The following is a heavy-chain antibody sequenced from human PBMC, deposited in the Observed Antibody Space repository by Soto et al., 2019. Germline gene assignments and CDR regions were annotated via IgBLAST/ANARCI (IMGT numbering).Heavy chain of an antibody. CDR2: IYYSGST. CDR3: ARQADMDDCYFDH. CDR1: AGSISGYY. J-gene: IGHJ4*02. Sequence: QVRLQESGPGLVKPSETLSLTCTVSAGSISGYYWSWIRQPPGKGLEWIGYIYYSGSTNYNPSFKRRVTMSVDTSKNQFSLKMSSVTAADTAVYYCARQADMDDCYFDHWGQGTLVTVSS. V-gene: IGHV4-59*01. D-gene: IGHD2-21*02.